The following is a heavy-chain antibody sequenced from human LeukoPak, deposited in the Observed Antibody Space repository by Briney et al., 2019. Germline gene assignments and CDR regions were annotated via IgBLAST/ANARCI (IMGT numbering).Heavy chain of an antibody. CDR1: GYTFTSYY. Sequence: GASVKVSCKASGYTFTSYYMHWVRQAPGRGLEWMGIINPSGGSTSYAQKFQGRVTMTRDTSTSTVYMELSSLRSEDTAVYYCARKYYYDSSGYYFGWFDPWGQGTLVTVSS. CDR2: INPSGGST. J-gene: IGHJ5*02. V-gene: IGHV1-46*01. CDR3: ARKYYYDSSGYYFGWFDP. D-gene: IGHD3-22*01.